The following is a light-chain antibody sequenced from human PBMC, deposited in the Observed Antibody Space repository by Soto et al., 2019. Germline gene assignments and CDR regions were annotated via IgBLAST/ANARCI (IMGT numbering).Light chain of an antibody. Sequence: QLVLTQSPSASASLGASVKLTCTLSSGHSAYAIAWHQRRPEKGPRYLLPLNTDGSHNRGDGIPDRFSGSTSGAERYLTISSLQSEDEADYYCQTWGTGIVFGGGTKLTVL. J-gene: IGLJ2*01. V-gene: IGLV4-69*01. CDR2: LNTDGSH. CDR3: QTWGTGIV. CDR1: SGHSAYA.